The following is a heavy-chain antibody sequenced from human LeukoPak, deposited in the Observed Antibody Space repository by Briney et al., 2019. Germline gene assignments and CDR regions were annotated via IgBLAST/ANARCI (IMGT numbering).Heavy chain of an antibody. V-gene: IGHV3-21*01. D-gene: IGHD5-24*01. Sequence: PGGSLRLSCAASEFTFTTYGMHWVRQAPGRGLEWVSTISSSSSFIYYADSVKGRFTISRDNAKSSLYLQMNSLRAEDTAVYYCVRTSDGYNVADFDYWGQGTLVIVSS. CDR3: VRTSDGYNVADFDY. CDR2: ISSSSSFI. CDR1: EFTFTTYG. J-gene: IGHJ4*02.